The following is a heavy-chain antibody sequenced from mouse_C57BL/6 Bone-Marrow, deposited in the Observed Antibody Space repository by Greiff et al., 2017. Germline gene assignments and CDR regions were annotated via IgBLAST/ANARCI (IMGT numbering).Heavy chain of an antibody. Sequence: VQLQQSDAELVKPGASVKLSCKASGYTFTDYTIHWMKQRPEQGLEWIGYFYPRDGSTKYNEKFKGKATLTADKSSSTAYIQLNSLTAEDSAVYGGARMNWSFDVWGQGTTLTVSS. CDR1: GYTFTDYT. CDR3: ARMNWSFDV. D-gene: IGHD4-1*01. V-gene: IGHV1-78*01. J-gene: IGHJ2*01. CDR2: FYPRDGST.